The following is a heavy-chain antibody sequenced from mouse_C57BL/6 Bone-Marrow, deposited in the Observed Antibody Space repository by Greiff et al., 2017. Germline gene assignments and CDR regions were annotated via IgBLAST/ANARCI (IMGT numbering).Heavy chain of an antibody. CDR1: GYSITSGYY. CDR3: ATGPFAY. Sequence: EVKLMESGPGPVKPSQSLSLTCSVTGYSITSGYYWNWIRQFPGNKLEWMGYISYDGSNNYNPSLKNRISITRDTSKNQFFLKLNSVTTEDTATYYCATGPFAYWGQGTLVTVSA. D-gene: IGHD4-1*01. J-gene: IGHJ3*01. V-gene: IGHV3-6*01. CDR2: ISYDGSN.